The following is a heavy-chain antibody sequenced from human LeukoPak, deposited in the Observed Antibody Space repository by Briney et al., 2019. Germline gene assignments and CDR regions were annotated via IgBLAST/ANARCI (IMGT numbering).Heavy chain of an antibody. D-gene: IGHD5-18*01. J-gene: IGHJ5*02. CDR2: INHSGST. CDR1: GGSFSGYY. Sequence: KSSETLSLTCAVYGGSFSGYYRSWIRQPPGKGLEWIGEINHSGSTNYNPSLKSRVTISVDTSKNQFSLKLSSVTAADTAVYYCARGSSVGYGYNWFDPWGQGTLVTVSS. V-gene: IGHV4-34*01. CDR3: ARGSSVGYGYNWFDP.